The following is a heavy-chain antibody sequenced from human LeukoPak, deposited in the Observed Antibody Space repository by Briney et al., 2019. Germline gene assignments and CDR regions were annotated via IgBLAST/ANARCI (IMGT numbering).Heavy chain of an antibody. J-gene: IGHJ4*02. CDR1: GFTFSSYG. CDR2: ISYDGSNK. Sequence: PGGSLRLSCAASGFTFSSYGMHWVRQAPGKGLEWVAVISYDGSNKYYADSVKGRFTISRDNSKNTLYLQMNSLRAEDTAVYYCAKGQKANILTASFDYWGQGILVTVSS. V-gene: IGHV3-30*18. CDR3: AKGQKANILTASFDY. D-gene: IGHD3-9*01.